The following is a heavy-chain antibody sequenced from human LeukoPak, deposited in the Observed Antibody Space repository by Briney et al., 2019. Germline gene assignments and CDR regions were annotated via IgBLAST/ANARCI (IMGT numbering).Heavy chain of an antibody. V-gene: IGHV3-7*01. J-gene: IGHJ4*02. D-gene: IGHD4-11*01. CDR1: GFTFSSYW. CDR3: AREYHNNYYYFDY. CDR2: IKQDGSEK. Sequence: PGGSLRLSCAASGFTFSSYWMSWVRQAPGKGLEWVANIKQDGSEKYYVDSVKGRFTISRDISKNTLSLQMNSLRPEDTAVYYCAREYHNNYYYFDYWGQGTLVAVSS.